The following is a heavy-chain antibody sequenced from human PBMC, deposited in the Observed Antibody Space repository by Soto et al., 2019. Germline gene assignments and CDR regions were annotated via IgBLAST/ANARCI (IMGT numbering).Heavy chain of an antibody. CDR3: ARASGYVSGWCHDY. Sequence: ASVNVSCKASGYTFFTYDISWVRQAPGQGLELMGWISTYSGDTKYAQKFQGRVTMTTXXXXTXAXLXLRSLRSDDTAVYYCARASGYVSGWCHDYWG. V-gene: IGHV1-18*01. D-gene: IGHD6-19*01. CDR2: ISTYSGDT. J-gene: IGHJ4*01. CDR1: GYTFFTYD.